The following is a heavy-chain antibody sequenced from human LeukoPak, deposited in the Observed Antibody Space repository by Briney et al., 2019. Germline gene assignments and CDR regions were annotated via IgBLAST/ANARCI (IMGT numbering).Heavy chain of an antibody. V-gene: IGHV3-30*04. Sequence: PGGSLRLSCAASGFIFSSYTMHWVRQAPGKGLEWVAVISYDGNNKHYADSVQGRFTISRDNSKSTLSLQMNSLRADDTGVYYCARDDRWGQGTLVTVSS. J-gene: IGHJ4*02. CDR3: ARDDR. CDR1: GFIFSSYT. CDR2: ISYDGNNK.